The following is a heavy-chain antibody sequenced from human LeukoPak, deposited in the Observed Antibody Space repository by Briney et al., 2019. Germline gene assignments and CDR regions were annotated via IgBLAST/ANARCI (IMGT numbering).Heavy chain of an antibody. CDR2: INSNTGGT. J-gene: IGHJ5*02. CDR3: ARGQPYGDYNWFDL. V-gene: IGHV1-2*06. Sequence: GSVKVSCKASGYTFTGYFMHWVRQAPGQGLEWMGRINSNTGGTTYAQKFQGRVTMTRDTSITTAHMELSRLKSDDTAVYYCARGQPYGDYNWFDLWGQGALVTVSS. D-gene: IGHD4-17*01. CDR1: GYTFTGYF.